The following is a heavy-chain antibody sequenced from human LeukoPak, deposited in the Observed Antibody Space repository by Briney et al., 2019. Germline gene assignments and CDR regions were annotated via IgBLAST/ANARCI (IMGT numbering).Heavy chain of an antibody. CDR3: AARGIVVVITDY. CDR1: GGSIGSSSYY. J-gene: IGHJ4*02. D-gene: IGHD3-22*01. V-gene: IGHV4-39*01. Sequence: SETLSLTCAVSGGSIGSSSYYWGWIRQPPGKGLEWIGSIYYSGSTYYNPSLKSRVTISVGTSKNQFSLKLSSVTAADTAVYYCAARGIVVVITDYWGQGTLVTVSS. CDR2: IYYSGST.